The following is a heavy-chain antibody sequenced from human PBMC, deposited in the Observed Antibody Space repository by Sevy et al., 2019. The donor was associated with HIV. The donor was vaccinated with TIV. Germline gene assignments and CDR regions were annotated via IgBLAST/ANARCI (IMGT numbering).Heavy chain of an antibody. Sequence: GGSLTLSCAASGFTFSSHAMHWVRHAPGKGLEWMAAISYDGSSKYYADSVKGRFTISRDDSKNTLYLQMSSLRAGDTAVYYCARDGGYSVNFLPSGYWGQGTLVTVSS. CDR2: ISYDGSSK. J-gene: IGHJ4*02. D-gene: IGHD3-10*02. V-gene: IGHV3-30-3*01. CDR3: ARDGGYSVNFLPSGY. CDR1: GFTFSSHA.